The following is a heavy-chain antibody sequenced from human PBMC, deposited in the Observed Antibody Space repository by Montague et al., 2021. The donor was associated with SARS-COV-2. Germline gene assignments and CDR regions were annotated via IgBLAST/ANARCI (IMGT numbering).Heavy chain of an antibody. J-gene: IGHJ5*02. Sequence: SETRSLTCTVSGGSISSSSYYWGWIRQPPGKGLEWIGSIYYSGSTYYNPSLKSRVTISVDTSKNQFSLKLSSVTAADMAVYYCARQEPIVVVVAAARGWFDPWGQGTLVTVSS. CDR3: ARQEPIVVVVAAARGWFDP. CDR2: IYYSGST. D-gene: IGHD2-15*01. V-gene: IGHV4-39*01. CDR1: GGSISSSSYY.